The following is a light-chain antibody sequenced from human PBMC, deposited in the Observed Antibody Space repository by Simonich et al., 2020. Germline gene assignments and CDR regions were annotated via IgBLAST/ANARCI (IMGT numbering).Light chain of an antibody. V-gene: IGKV4-1*01. CDR2: WAS. CDR1: QSVLYRSNNTNY. Sequence: DIVMTQSPDSLAVSLGERATINCKSSQSVLYRSNNTNYLAWYQQKPGQPPNLLIYWASTRESGVHDRFSGCGSGTDFTLTISSLQAEDVAVYYCQQYYSTPYTFGQGTTLEIK. J-gene: IGKJ2*01. CDR3: QQYYSTPYT.